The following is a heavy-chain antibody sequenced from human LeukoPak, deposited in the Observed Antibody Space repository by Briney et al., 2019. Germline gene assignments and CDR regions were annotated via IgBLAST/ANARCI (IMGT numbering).Heavy chain of an antibody. CDR3: ARVVCSGGSCYSRDFDF. CDR1: GGSLRGYY. D-gene: IGHD2-15*01. J-gene: IGHJ4*02. Sequence: SETLSLTCAVYGGSLRGYYWRWIGQPPGKGLEWIAEINHSGSTNYNPSLKSRVTISVDTSKNQFSLNLSSVTAADTAVYYCARVVCSGGSCYSRDFDFWGQGTLVTVSS. CDR2: INHSGST. V-gene: IGHV4-34*01.